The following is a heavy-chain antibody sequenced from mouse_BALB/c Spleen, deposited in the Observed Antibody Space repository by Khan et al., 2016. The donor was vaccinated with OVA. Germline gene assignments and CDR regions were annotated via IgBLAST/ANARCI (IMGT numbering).Heavy chain of an antibody. Sequence: VQLKESGPGLVKPSQSLSLTCTVTGYSITTDYAWNWIRQFPGNKLERMGYISYSGNTKYNPSLKSRISITRDTSKNQFFLQLKSVTTEDTARYYCARVYGGDFDYGGQGTTLTVSS. J-gene: IGHJ2*01. D-gene: IGHD1-1*01. CDR2: ISYSGNT. CDR1: GYSITTDYA. V-gene: IGHV3-2*02. CDR3: ARVYGGDFDY.